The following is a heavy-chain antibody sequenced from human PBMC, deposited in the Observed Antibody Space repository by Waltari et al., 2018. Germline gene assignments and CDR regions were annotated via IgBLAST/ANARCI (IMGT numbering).Heavy chain of an antibody. D-gene: IGHD6-19*01. J-gene: IGHJ4*02. Sequence: EVQLVESGGGLVQPGGSLRLSCAASGFTFSSYWMSWVRQAPGKGLEWVANIKQDGSEKYYVDSVKCRFTIARDNAKNSLYLQMNSLRAEDTAVYYCAKYIAVAADVYFDYWGQGTLVTVSS. CDR3: AKYIAVAADVYFDY. CDR1: GFTFSSYW. V-gene: IGHV3-7*01. CDR2: IKQDGSEK.